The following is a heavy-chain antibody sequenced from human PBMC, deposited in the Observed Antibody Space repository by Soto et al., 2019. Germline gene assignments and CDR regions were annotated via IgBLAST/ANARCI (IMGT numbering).Heavy chain of an antibody. D-gene: IGHD6-6*01. J-gene: IGHJ4*02. CDR3: ARVGGVAARTFDY. CDR2: IYYSGST. CDR1: GGSINDFY. Sequence: SETLSLTCTVSGGSINDFYWSWIRQPPGKGLEWIGYIYYSGSTDYNPSLKGRVTISVDTSKNQFSLKLRSVTAADTAVYYCARVGGVAARTFDYWGQGTLVTV. V-gene: IGHV4-59*01.